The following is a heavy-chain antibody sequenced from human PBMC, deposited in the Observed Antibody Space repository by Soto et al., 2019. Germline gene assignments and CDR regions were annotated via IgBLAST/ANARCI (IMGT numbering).Heavy chain of an antibody. Sequence: SETLSLTCTVSGGSISSYYWSWIRQPPGKGLEWIGYIYYSGSTNYNPSLKSRVTISVDTSKNQFSLKLSSVTAADTAVYYCARGSMGLIDYWGQGTLVTVSS. CDR3: ARGSMGLIDY. J-gene: IGHJ4*02. D-gene: IGHD3-10*01. V-gene: IGHV4-59*01. CDR2: IYYSGST. CDR1: GGSISSYY.